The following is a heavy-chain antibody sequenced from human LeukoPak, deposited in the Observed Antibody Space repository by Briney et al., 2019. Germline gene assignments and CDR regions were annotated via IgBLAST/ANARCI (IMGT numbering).Heavy chain of an antibody. CDR2: IYHSGST. J-gene: IGHJ4*02. CDR3: ARVYYDSSGYLFGSFDY. D-gene: IGHD3-22*01. Sequence: SETLSLTCAVSGGSISSSSWWSWVRQPPGKGLEWIGEIYHSGSTNYNPSLKSRVTISVDKSKNQFSLKLSSVTAADTAVYYCARVYYDSSGYLFGSFDYWGQGTLVTVSS. CDR1: GGSISSSSW. V-gene: IGHV4-4*02.